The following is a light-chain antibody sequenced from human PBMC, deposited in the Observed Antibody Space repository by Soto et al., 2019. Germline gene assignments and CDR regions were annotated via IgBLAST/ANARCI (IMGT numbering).Light chain of an antibody. Sequence: QSPGSKYLSSRARPTLSLTASQSVSSNHLAWYQQKPGQAPRLLIYGASRRAAGIPDRFSGSGSGTDFTLTISSLQPGDSATYYCQQYFSYPRTFGQGTKVDI. CDR2: GAS. CDR1: QSVSSNH. J-gene: IGKJ1*01. CDR3: QQYFSYPRT. V-gene: IGKV3-20*01.